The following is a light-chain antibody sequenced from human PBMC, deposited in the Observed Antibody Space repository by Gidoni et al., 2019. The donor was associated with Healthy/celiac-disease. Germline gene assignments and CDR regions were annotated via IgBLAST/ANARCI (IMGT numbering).Light chain of an antibody. J-gene: IGKJ2*01. Sequence: IPLTQSPSFLSASVGDRVTITCRASQGISSYLAWYQQKPGKAPKLLIYAASTLQSGVPSRFSGIVSVTEMTLTISTLQPEYLATYFRQQRNSYCYTLGQGTKLEIK. CDR2: AAS. CDR1: QGISSY. V-gene: IGKV1-9*01. CDR3: QQRNSYCYT.